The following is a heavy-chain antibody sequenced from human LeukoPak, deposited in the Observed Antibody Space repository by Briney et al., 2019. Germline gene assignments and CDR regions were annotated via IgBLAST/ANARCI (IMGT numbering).Heavy chain of an antibody. CDR1: GGSISSSSYY. D-gene: IGHD2-2*01. J-gene: IGHJ3*02. Sequence: SETLSLTCTVSGGSISSSSYYWGWIRQPPGKGLEWIGSIYYSGSTYYNPSLKSRVTISVDTSKNQFSLKLSSVTAADTAVYYCARHGCSSTSCWVGVAFDIWGQGTMVTVSS. V-gene: IGHV4-39*01. CDR2: IYYSGST. CDR3: ARHGCSSTSCWVGVAFDI.